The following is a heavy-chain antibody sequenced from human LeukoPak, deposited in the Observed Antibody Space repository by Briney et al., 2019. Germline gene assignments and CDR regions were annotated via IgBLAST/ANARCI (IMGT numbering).Heavy chain of an antibody. CDR3: ARDQQGVDGVKFYYFDY. V-gene: IGHV3-33*01. Sequence: GGSLRLSCVASGFIFRNFGMHWVRQAPGKGLEWVAVIWSDGSNEYYADSVEGRFTISRDTSKDTLYLEMNSLRAEDTAVYYCARDQQGVDGVKFYYFDYWGQGTLVTVSS. CDR1: GFIFRNFG. D-gene: IGHD6-19*01. J-gene: IGHJ4*02. CDR2: IWSDGSNE.